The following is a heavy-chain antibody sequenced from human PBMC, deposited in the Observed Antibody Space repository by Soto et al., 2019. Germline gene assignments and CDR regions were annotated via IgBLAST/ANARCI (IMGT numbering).Heavy chain of an antibody. D-gene: IGHD6-13*01. V-gene: IGHV4-34*01. CDR1: GGSFSGYY. CDR2: INHSGST. Sequence: SETLSLTCAVYGGSFSGYYWSWIRQPPGKGLEWIGEINHSGSTNYNPSLKSRVTISVDTSKNQFSLKLGSVTAADTAVFYCARGVSQLVLPADYYGMDVWGQGTTVTVSS. J-gene: IGHJ6*02. CDR3: ARGVSQLVLPADYYGMDV.